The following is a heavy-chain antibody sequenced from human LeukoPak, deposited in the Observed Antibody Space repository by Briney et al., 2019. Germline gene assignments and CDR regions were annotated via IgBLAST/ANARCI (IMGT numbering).Heavy chain of an antibody. J-gene: IGHJ5*02. Sequence: PSETLSLTCAVNGGSFSDCYWSWIRQPPGKGLEWIGEINHSGSTNYNPSLKSRVTISIDTSKNQFSLKLSSVTAADTAVYYCGSLAAAGPWVTWFDPWGQGIPVTVSS. V-gene: IGHV4-34*01. CDR1: GGSFSDCY. D-gene: IGHD6-13*01. CDR3: GSLAAAGPWVTWFDP. CDR2: INHSGST.